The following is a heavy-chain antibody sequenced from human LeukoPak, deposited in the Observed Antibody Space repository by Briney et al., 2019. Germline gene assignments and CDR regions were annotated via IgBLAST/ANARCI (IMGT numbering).Heavy chain of an antibody. D-gene: IGHD6-19*01. CDR2: INPNSGGT. CDR1: GYTFTGYY. V-gene: IGHV1-2*02. CDR3: ARDDSSGGFNWFDP. Sequence: ASVKVSCKASGYTFTGYYMHWVRQAPGQGLEWMGWINPNSGGTNCAQKFQGRVTMTRDTSISTAYMELSRLRSDDTAVYYCARDDSSGGFNWFDPWGQGTLVTVSS. J-gene: IGHJ5*02.